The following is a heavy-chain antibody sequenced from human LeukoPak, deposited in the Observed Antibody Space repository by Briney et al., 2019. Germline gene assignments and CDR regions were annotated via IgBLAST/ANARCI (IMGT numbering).Heavy chain of an antibody. V-gene: IGHV1-69*05. CDR1: GYTFTSYD. CDR3: ARGSYSATGFDI. CDR2: IIPIFGTA. Sequence: GASVKVSCKASGYTFTSYDINWVRQAPGQGLEWMGGIIPIFGTANYAQKFQGRVTITTDESTSTAYMELSSLRSEDTAVYYCARGSYSATGFDIWGQGTMVTVSS. D-gene: IGHD2-21*01. J-gene: IGHJ3*02.